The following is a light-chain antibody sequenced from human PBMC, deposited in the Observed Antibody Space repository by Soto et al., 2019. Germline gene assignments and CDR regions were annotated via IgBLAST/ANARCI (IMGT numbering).Light chain of an antibody. Sequence: IPMTQPPSSLSASVGDRVTITCRASQTISNHLNWYQQKSGKAPKLLIYATSTLQSGVPSRFSGSGSETHFTLTISSLQPEDFATYYCQQSYNSHTFGQGTRLEIK. CDR2: ATS. CDR3: QQSYNSHT. J-gene: IGKJ5*01. V-gene: IGKV1-39*01. CDR1: QTISNH.